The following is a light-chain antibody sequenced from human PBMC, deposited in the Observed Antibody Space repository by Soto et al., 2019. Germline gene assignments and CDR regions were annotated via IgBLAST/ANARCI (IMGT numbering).Light chain of an antibody. CDR3: QQYSSWPPTWT. CDR1: QSVSGT. V-gene: IGKV3-15*01. CDR2: GAS. Sequence: EIVMTQSPATLSVSPGERATLSCRASQSVSGTLAWYQQRPGQPPRLLFYGASTRATGIPARFSGSGSGTEFTLTISSLQFEDFAVYYCQQYSSWPPTWTFGQGTKV. J-gene: IGKJ1*01.